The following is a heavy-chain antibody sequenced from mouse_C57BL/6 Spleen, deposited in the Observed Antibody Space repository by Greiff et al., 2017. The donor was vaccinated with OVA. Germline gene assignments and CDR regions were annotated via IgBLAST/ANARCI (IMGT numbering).Heavy chain of an antibody. CDR3: AREDGSKNAMDY. V-gene: IGHV5-17*01. CDR1: GFTFSDYG. J-gene: IGHJ4*01. CDR2: ISSGSSTI. Sequence: EVMLVESGGGLVKPGGSLKLSCAASGFTFSDYGMHWVRQAPEKGLEWFAYISSGSSTIYYADTVKGRFTISRDNAKNTLFLQMTSLRSEDTAMYYCAREDGSKNAMDYWGQGTSVTVSS. D-gene: IGHD1-1*01.